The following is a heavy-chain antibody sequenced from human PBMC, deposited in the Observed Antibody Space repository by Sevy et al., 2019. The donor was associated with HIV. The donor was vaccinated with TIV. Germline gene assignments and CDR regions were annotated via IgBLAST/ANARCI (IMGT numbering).Heavy chain of an antibody. V-gene: IGHV3-53*01. D-gene: IGHD2-15*01. CDR2: IYSGGST. J-gene: IGHJ6*02. CDR3: ARVNCSGGSCYYYYGMDV. Sequence: GGSLRLSCAVSGFSFDSYGMTWVRQAPGKGLEWVSGIYSGGSTYYADSVKGRFTISRDNSKNTLYLQMNSLRAEDTAVYYCARVNCSGGSCYYYYGMDVWGQGTTVTVSS. CDR1: GFSFDSYG.